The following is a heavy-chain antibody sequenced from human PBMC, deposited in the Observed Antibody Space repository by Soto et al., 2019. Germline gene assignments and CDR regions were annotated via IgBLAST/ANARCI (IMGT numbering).Heavy chain of an antibody. V-gene: IGHV4-39*01. CDR2: IYYSGST. D-gene: IGHD3-10*01. CDR3: ARHLVDGSGIDYFDY. CDR1: GGSISSSSYY. Sequence: ASETLSLTCTVSGGSISSSSYYWGWIRQPPGKGLEWIGSIYYSGSTYYNPSLKSRVTISVDTSKNQFSLKLSSVTAADTAVYYCARHLVDGSGIDYFDYWGQGTLVTVSS. J-gene: IGHJ4*02.